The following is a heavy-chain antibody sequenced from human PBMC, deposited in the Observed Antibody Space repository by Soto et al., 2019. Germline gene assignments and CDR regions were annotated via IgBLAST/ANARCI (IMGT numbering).Heavy chain of an antibody. V-gene: IGHV3-23*01. CDR2: FRGDGTGA. CDR3: AKLPQYDILTGYLKYFDY. Sequence: PGGSLRLSCAASGFTFSSYAMSWVRQAPGKGLEWVSAFRGDGTGAHYADSVKGRFTISRDNSKNTLYLHMNSLRAEDTAVYYCAKLPQYDILTGYLKYFDYWGQGTLVTVPQ. D-gene: IGHD3-9*01. J-gene: IGHJ4*02. CDR1: GFTFSSYA.